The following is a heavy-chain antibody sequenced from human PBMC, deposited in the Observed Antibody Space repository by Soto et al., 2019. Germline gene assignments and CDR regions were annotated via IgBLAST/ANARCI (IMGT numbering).Heavy chain of an antibody. CDR1: GYTFTGYY. D-gene: IGHD6-13*01. J-gene: IGHJ4*02. CDR2: INPNSGDT. Sequence: GASVKVSCKASGYTFTGYYMHWVRQAPGQGLEWMGWINPNSGDTKFSQNFQGRVSMTRDTSITTAYMELRGLQSGDTAVYYCAAGGSWYAFWGQGTLVTVSS. V-gene: IGHV1-2*02. CDR3: AAGGSWYAF.